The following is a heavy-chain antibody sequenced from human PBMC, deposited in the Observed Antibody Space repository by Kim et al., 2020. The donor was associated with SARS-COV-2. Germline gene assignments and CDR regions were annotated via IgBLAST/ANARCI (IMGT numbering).Heavy chain of an antibody. V-gene: IGHV4-39*01. CDR1: GGSISSSSYY. CDR3: ARAVPNAKYSSSWYFGGAQWLANNWFDP. Sequence: SETLSLTCAVSGGSISSSSYYWGWIRQPPGKGLEWIGSIYYSGSTYYNPSLKSRVTISVDTSKNQFSLKLSSVTAADTAVYYCARAVPNAKYSSSWYFGGAQWLANNWFDPWGQGTLVTVSS. J-gene: IGHJ5*02. CDR2: IYYSGST. D-gene: IGHD6-13*01.